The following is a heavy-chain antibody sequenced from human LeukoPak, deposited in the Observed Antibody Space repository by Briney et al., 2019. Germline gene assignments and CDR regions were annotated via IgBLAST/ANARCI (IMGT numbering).Heavy chain of an antibody. J-gene: IGHJ4*02. D-gene: IGHD6-19*01. CDR1: GFTFSSYA. Sequence: PGGSLRLSCAASGFTFSSYAMHWVRQAPGKGLEWVAVISYDGSNKYYADSVKGRFTISRDNSKNTLYLQMNSLRAEDTAVYYCARVSEDSSGWSPRGFFDYWGQGTLVTVSS. CDR2: ISYDGSNK. CDR3: ARVSEDSSGWSPRGFFDY. V-gene: IGHV3-30*14.